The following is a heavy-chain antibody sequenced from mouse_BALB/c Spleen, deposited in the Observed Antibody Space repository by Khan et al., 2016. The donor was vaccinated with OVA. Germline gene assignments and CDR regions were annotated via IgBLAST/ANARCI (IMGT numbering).Heavy chain of an antibody. J-gene: IGHJ3*01. CDR3: ASGYFGNDEFVF. CDR1: GYIFTSYW. Sequence: QVQLQQSGAELVKPGASVKLSCKTSGYIFTSYWIQWVKQRPGQGLGWIGQIFPGTGTTYYNENFKGKATLTVDTSSSTAYMHLSSLTSEDSAFYFCASGYFGNDEFVFWGQGTLVTVSP. V-gene: IGHV1S132*01. D-gene: IGHD2-2*01. CDR2: IFPGTGTT.